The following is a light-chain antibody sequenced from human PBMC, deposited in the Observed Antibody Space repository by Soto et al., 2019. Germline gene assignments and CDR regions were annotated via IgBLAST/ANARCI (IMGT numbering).Light chain of an antibody. CDR1: QPLLHSNGFNY. Sequence: DVVMTQSPLSLPAPPGEPASISCRSSQPLLHSNGFNYLDWYLQRPGQSPQLLIFLGSTRASGVPDRFSGSGSGTDFTLKISRVEAEDVGVYYCMQALQSPRTFGQGTKLEIK. J-gene: IGKJ2*02. V-gene: IGKV2-28*01. CDR2: LGS. CDR3: MQALQSPRT.